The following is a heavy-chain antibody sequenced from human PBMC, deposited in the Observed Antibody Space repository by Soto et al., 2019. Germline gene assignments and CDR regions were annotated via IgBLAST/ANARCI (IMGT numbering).Heavy chain of an antibody. J-gene: IGHJ5*02. V-gene: IGHV4-31*03. D-gene: IGHD6-13*01. CDR2: IYYSGTT. Sequence: QVQLQESGPGLVEPSQTLSLTCTVSGGSISGGGYYWRWIRQHPGKGLEWLGYIYYSGTTYYNPSLKSRLTISVDTSKTQSPLKLSSVTAAATAVYYCARALTATAGLANWFDLWGQGTRVTVSS. CDR3: ARALTATAGLANWFDL. CDR1: GGSISGGGYY.